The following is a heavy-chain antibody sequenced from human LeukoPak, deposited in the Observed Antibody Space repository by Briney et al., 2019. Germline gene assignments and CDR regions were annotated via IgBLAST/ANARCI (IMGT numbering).Heavy chain of an antibody. CDR3: AKEPFSHALDAFDI. V-gene: IGHV3-23*01. Sequence: GESLRLSCAASGFTFSSYAMSWVRQAPGKGLEWVSAISFRGGSTYYADSVKGRFTISRDNSKNPVYLQMNSLRAEDTAVYYCAKEPFSHALDAFDIWGQGTMVTVSS. CDR2: ISFRGGST. J-gene: IGHJ3*02. CDR1: GFTFSSYA.